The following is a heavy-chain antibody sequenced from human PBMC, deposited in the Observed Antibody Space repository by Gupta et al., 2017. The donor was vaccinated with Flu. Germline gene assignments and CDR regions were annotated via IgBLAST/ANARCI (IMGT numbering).Heavy chain of an antibody. CDR2: INPINGGT. J-gene: IGHJ4*02. CDR3: ARVKFRADAVVTSAYARSTEFDF. Sequence: APGQGLEWMGRINPINGGTNFAQKFQGRVILTRDTSISTAYMEVTRLTSDDTAVYYCARVKFRADAVVTSAYARSTEFDFWGQGTLVTVSS. V-gene: IGHV1-2*06. D-gene: IGHD3-10*01.